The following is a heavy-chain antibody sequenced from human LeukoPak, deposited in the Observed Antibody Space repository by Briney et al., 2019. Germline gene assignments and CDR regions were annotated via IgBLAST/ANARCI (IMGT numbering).Heavy chain of an antibody. Sequence: GASVKVSCKASGYTFTSYGISWVRQAPGQGLEWMGWISAYNGNTNYAQKLQGRVTVTTDTSTSTAYMELRSLRSDDTAVYYCAREREDSSGWYGFDPWGQGTLVTVSS. CDR1: GYTFTSYG. J-gene: IGHJ5*02. CDR3: AREREDSSGWYGFDP. CDR2: ISAYNGNT. D-gene: IGHD6-19*01. V-gene: IGHV1-18*04.